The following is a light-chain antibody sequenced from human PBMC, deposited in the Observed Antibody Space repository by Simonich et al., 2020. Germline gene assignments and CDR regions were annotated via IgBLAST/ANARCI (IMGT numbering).Light chain of an antibody. V-gene: IGKV4-1*01. CDR3: QQYYSTPPMYT. CDR2: WAS. J-gene: IGKJ2*01. CDR1: QSVLYSSNNKNY. Sequence: DIVMTQSPDSLAVSLGERATINCKSSQSVLYSSNNKNYLAWYQQKTGPPPKLLIYWASTRESGVPDRFSGSGSGTDFTLTISSLQAEDVAVYYCQQYYSTPPMYTFGQGTKLEIK.